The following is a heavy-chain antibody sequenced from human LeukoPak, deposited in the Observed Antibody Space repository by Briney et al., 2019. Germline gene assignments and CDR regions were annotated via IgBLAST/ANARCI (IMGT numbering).Heavy chain of an antibody. Sequence: GGSLRLSCAASGFTFSSYWMSWVRQAPGKGLEWVANIKQDGSEKYYVDSVKGRFTNSRDNAKNSLYLQMNSLRAEDTAVYYCARDRITMVRGVITNWFDPWGQGTLVTVSS. CDR1: GFTFSSYW. J-gene: IGHJ5*02. CDR3: ARDRITMVRGVITNWFDP. D-gene: IGHD3-10*01. CDR2: IKQDGSEK. V-gene: IGHV3-7*01.